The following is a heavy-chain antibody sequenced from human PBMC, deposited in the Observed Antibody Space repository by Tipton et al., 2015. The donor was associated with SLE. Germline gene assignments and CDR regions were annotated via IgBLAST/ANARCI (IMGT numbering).Heavy chain of an antibody. CDR2: IFYTGNT. Sequence: TLSLTCTLSGGSISRGGYYWNWIRQHPGKGLEWIGYIFYTGNTDYSPSLKSRVSISIDTSKNQFSLNLSSVTAADTAVYYCARDEYRYDATGYHLLGHFDFWGQGTLVTVSS. V-gene: IGHV4-31*03. J-gene: IGHJ4*02. CDR1: GGSISRGGYY. CDR3: ARDEYRYDATGYHLLGHFDF. D-gene: IGHD3-22*01.